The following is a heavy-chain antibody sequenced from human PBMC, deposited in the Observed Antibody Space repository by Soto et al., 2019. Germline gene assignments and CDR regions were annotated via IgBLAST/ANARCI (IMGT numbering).Heavy chain of an antibody. CDR1: GDSVNSSTGA. Sequence: SQTLSLTCVISGDSVNSSTGAWNWIRQSPSRGLEWLGRTYYRAKWYYNYASSVRGRIRVTPDTSKNQFSLQLPSVSPEDTAVYYCTRATMYYDKDHGMDVWGRGTTVTVSS. V-gene: IGHV6-1*01. CDR3: TRATMYYDKDHGMDV. J-gene: IGHJ6*02. CDR2: TYYRAKWYY. D-gene: IGHD3-16*01.